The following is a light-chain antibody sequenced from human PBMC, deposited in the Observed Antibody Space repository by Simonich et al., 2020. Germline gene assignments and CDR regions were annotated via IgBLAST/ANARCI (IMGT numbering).Light chain of an antibody. V-gene: IGLV3-1*01. CDR1: KLGEKY. Sequence: SYELTQPPSVSVSPGQTASITCSGDKLGEKYACWYQQKPGQPPVLVIYQDSKRPSGIPERFSGSNSGNTATLTISGTQAMDEADYYCQAWDSSTVVFGGGTKLTVL. J-gene: IGLJ2*01. CDR2: QDS. CDR3: QAWDSSTVV.